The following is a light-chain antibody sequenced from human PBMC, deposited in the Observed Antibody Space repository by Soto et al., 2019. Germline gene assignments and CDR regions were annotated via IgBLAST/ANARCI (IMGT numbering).Light chain of an antibody. CDR2: AAS. CDR1: QSISSY. V-gene: IGKV1-39*01. CDR3: QQSYSTPIT. J-gene: IGKJ5*01. Sequence: DILMTQSPSSLSATVGDRVTITCRASQSISSYLNWYQQKPGKAPKLMIYAASSLQSGVPSRFSGSGSGTDFTLTISSLQPEDFATYYCQQSYSTPITLGQGTRLEIK.